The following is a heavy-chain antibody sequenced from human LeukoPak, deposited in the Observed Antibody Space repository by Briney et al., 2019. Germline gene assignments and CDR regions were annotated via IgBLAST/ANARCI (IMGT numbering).Heavy chain of an antibody. Sequence: SETLSLTCAVYGGSFSGYYWSWIRQPPGKGLEWIGYIYYSGSTNYNPSLKSRVTISIDTSKNQFSLKLSSVTTADTAVYYCARVVWGTYYYYYMDVWGKGTTVTISS. J-gene: IGHJ6*03. CDR1: GGSFSGYY. V-gene: IGHV4-59*01. D-gene: IGHD3-16*01. CDR3: ARVVWGTYYYYYMDV. CDR2: IYYSGST.